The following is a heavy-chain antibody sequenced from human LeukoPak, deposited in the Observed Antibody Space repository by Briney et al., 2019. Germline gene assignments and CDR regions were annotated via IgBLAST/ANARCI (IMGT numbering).Heavy chain of an antibody. J-gene: IGHJ4*02. V-gene: IGHV3-23*01. D-gene: IGHD3-22*01. CDR2: ISGSGGST. Sequence: PGGSLRLSCAASGFTFSSYAMSWVRQAPGKGLEWVSAISGSGGSTYYADSVKGRFTISRDNSKNTLYLQMNSLRAGDTAVYYCAKVPSKYYYDSSGGLHWGQGTLVTVSS. CDR3: AKVPSKYYYDSSGGLH. CDR1: GFTFSSYA.